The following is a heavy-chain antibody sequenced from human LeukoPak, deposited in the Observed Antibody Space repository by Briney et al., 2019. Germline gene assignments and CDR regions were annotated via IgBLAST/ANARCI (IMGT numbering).Heavy chain of an antibody. CDR3: ARPTPGNNYYYYYMDV. J-gene: IGHJ6*03. CDR1: GYTFTSYG. CDR2: ISAYNGNT. V-gene: IGHV1-18*01. Sequence: ASVKVSCKASGYTFTSYGISWVRQAPGQGLEWMGWISAYNGNTNYAQKLQGRVTMTTDTSTSTAYMELRSLRSDDTAVYYCARPTPGNNYYYYYMDVWGKGTTVTVSS. D-gene: IGHD1-14*01.